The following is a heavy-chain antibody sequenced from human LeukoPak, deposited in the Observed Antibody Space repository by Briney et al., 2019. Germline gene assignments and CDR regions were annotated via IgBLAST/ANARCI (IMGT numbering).Heavy chain of an antibody. CDR3: ARVPLAVVDTAMVGDY. D-gene: IGHD5-18*01. V-gene: IGHV3-48*03. CDR2: ISSSGSTI. CDR1: GFTFSSYE. J-gene: IGHJ4*02. Sequence: GGSLRLSCAASGFTFSSYEMNWVRQAPGKGLEWVSYISSSGSTIYYADSVKGRFTFSRDNAKNSLYLQMNSLRAEDTAVYYCARVPLAVVDTAMVGDYWGQGTLVTVSS.